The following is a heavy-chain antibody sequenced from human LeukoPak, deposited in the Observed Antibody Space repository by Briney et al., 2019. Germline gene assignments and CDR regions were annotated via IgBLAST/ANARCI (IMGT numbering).Heavy chain of an antibody. Sequence: GGSLGLSCAASGFTFSSYWMSWVRQAPGKGLEWVANIKQDGSEKYYVDSVKGRFTISRDNSKNTLYLQMNSLRAEDTAVYYCAREQYGGNSRGFDYWGQGTLVTVSS. D-gene: IGHD4-23*01. CDR3: AREQYGGNSRGFDY. CDR1: GFTFSSYW. CDR2: IKQDGSEK. V-gene: IGHV3-7*03. J-gene: IGHJ4*02.